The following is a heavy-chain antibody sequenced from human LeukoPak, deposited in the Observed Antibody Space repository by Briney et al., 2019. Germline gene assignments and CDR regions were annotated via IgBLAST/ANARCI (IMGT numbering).Heavy chain of an antibody. Sequence: GGSLRLSCAASGFTFSSYWMSWVRQAPGKGLEWVANIKQDGSEKYYVDSVKGRFTISRDNAKNSLYLQMNSLRAEDTAVYYCARDDSDYGDYERFDHWGQGTLVTVSS. CDR3: ARDDSDYGDYERFDH. CDR2: IKQDGSEK. V-gene: IGHV3-7*01. D-gene: IGHD4-17*01. J-gene: IGHJ4*02. CDR1: GFTFSSYW.